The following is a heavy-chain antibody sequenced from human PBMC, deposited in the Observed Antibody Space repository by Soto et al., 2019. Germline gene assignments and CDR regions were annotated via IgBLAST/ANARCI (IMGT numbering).Heavy chain of an antibody. V-gene: IGHV3-30-3*01. D-gene: IGHD6-6*01. CDR2: ISPDGGNQ. CDR1: GFIFSDYA. Sequence: GGSLRLSCVASGFIFSDYAMHWARQAPGKGLVWVALISPDGGNQYYSESAKGRFTISRDNSKNTLYLQMNDLRPDDTALYYCARENSRIAPRLFQHWRQGSLVTVSS. J-gene: IGHJ1*01. CDR3: ARENSRIAPRLFQH.